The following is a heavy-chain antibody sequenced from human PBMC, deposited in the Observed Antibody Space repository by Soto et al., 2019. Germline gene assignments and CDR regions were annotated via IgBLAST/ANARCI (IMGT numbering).Heavy chain of an antibody. CDR1: GFIFNSYG. D-gene: IGHD6-13*01. Sequence: GGSLRLSCAASGFIFNSYGMHWVRQAPGKGLEWVAVISYDGSKKYYADSVKGRFTISRDNANDMLFLEMNSLRGEDTAVYYCAKDDIGSSSWCGWFDPWGQGTLVTVSS. V-gene: IGHV3-30*18. J-gene: IGHJ5*02. CDR2: ISYDGSKK. CDR3: AKDDIGSSSWCGWFDP.